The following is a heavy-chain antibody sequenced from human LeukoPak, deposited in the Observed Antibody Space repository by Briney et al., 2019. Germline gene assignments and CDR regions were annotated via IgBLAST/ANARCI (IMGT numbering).Heavy chain of an antibody. CDR1: GGSISSYY. CDR2: IYYSGST. D-gene: IGHD3-10*01. J-gene: IGHJ6*03. V-gene: IGHV4-59*01. CDR3: AREDPSGYYYYMDV. Sequence: SETLSLTCTVSGGSISSYYWGWIRQPPGKGLEWIGYIYYSGSTNYNPSLKSRVTISVDTSKNQFSLKLSSVTAADTAVYYCAREDPSGYYYYMDVWGKGTTVTVSS.